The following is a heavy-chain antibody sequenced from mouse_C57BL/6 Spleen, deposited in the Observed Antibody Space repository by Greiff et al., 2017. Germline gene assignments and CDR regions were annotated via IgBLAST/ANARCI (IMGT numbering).Heavy chain of an antibody. V-gene: IGHV1-69*01. Sequence: VQLQQPGAELVMPVASVKLSCKASGYTFTSYWMHWVKQRPGQGLEWIGEIDPSDSYTNYNQKFKGTSTLTVDKSSSTSYMQLSSLTSEDSAVYYCARSTSAWFAYWGQGTLVTVSA. CDR1: GYTFTSYW. D-gene: IGHD1-1*01. J-gene: IGHJ3*01. CDR2: IDPSDSYT. CDR3: ARSTSAWFAY.